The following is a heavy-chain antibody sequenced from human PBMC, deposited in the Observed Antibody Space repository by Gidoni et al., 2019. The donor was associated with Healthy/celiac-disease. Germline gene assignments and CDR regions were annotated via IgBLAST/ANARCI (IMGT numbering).Heavy chain of an antibody. D-gene: IGHD3-10*01. CDR2: IYYSGST. V-gene: IGHV4-39*01. J-gene: IGHJ4*02. CDR1: GGSISSSSYY. CDR3: ASSELHYYGSGSYFY. Sequence: QLQLQESGPGLVKPSETLSLTCTVPGGSISSSSYYWGWIRQPPGKGLEGIGSIYYSGSTYYNPSFKSRVTRSVDTSKNQFSLKLSSVTAADTAVYYCASSELHYYGSGSYFYWGQGTLVTVSS.